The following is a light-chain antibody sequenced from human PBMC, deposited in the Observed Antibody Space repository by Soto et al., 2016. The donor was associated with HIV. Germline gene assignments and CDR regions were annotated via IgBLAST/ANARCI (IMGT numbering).Light chain of an antibody. CDR3: QQSYSTPHT. Sequence: DIQMTQSPSSLSASVGDRVTIICRASQSIGRFLNWYQQISGKAPNLLIYDASTLQSGVPSRFSGSGSGTDFTLIISSLQPEDFGTYYCQQSYSTPHTFGQGTKVEIK. V-gene: IGKV1-39*01. CDR2: DAS. CDR1: QSIGRF. J-gene: IGKJ2*01.